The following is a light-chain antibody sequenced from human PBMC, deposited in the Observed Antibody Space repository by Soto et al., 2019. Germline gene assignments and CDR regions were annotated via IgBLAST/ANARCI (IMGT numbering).Light chain of an antibody. CDR1: SSDVGSYNL. Sequence: QSALTQPASVSGSPGPSITISCTGTSSDVGSYNLVSWYQQHPGTAPKLMIYEDNKRASGVSNRFSGSTSGITASLTISVLQAEDEADYYCCSYAGSSTWVFGGGTKLTVL. CDR3: CSYAGSSTWV. V-gene: IGLV2-23*01. CDR2: EDN. J-gene: IGLJ3*02.